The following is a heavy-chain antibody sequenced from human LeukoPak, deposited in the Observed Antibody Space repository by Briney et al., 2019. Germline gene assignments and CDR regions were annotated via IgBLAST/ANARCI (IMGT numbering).Heavy chain of an antibody. CDR3: ARENGAYCSGGSCYDAFDI. Sequence: GASVKVSCKASGYTFTGYYMHWVRQAPGQGLEWMGWSNPNSGGTNYAQKFQGRVTMTRDTSISTTSMELSGLRSDDTAVYYCARENGAYCSGGSCYDAFDIWGQGTMVTVSS. CDR1: GYTFTGYY. D-gene: IGHD2-15*01. J-gene: IGHJ3*02. V-gene: IGHV1-2*02. CDR2: SNPNSGGT.